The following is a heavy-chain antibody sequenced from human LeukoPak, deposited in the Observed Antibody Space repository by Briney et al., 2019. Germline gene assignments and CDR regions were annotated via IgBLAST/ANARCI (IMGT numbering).Heavy chain of an antibody. CDR2: ISYDGSNK. CDR3: ARNHGYGEY. V-gene: IGHV3-30*03. J-gene: IGHJ4*03. CDR1: GCIFSSYE. Sequence: GWSLTLSCPGSGCIFSSYEMHGLRQAAAKGLEGVAVISYDGSNKYYADSVKGRFTISSDNSENTLYLQMGSLRTEDTAVYYCARNHGYGEYWGEGALGTASS.